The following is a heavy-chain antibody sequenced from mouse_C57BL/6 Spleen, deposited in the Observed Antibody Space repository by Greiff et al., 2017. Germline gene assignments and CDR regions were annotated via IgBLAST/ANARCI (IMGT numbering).Heavy chain of an antibody. V-gene: IGHV5-4*01. D-gene: IGHD1-1*01. Sequence: EVKLMESGGGLVKPGGSLKLSCAASGFTFSSYAMSWVRQTPEKRLEWVATISDGGSYTYYPDNVKGRFTISRDNAKNNLYLQMSHLKSEDTAMYYCARDPYGSSPYYAMDYWGQGTSVTVSS. CDR1: GFTFSSYA. J-gene: IGHJ4*01. CDR3: ARDPYGSSPYYAMDY. CDR2: ISDGGSYT.